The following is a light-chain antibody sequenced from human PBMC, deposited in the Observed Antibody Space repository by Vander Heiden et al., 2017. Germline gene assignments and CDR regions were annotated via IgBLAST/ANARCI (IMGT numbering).Light chain of an antibody. CDR3: QQSDSNPLFT. CDR2: GAS. J-gene: IGKJ3*01. Sequence: DIQMTQSPSSLSASVGDRVTITCRASQSISSYLNWYQQKPGKAPKLLIYGASILQSGVPSRFSGSGSGTDFTLTISSLQPEDFATYYCQQSDSNPLFTFGPGTKVDIK. V-gene: IGKV1-39*01. CDR1: QSISSY.